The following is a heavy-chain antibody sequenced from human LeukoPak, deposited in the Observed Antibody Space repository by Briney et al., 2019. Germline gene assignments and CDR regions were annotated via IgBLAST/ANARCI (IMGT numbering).Heavy chain of an antibody. CDR2: IYPGDSDT. CDR3: AVYSSWHRYGMDV. Sequence: KPGESLKISCKGSGYSFTSYWIGWVRQMPGKGLEWMGIIYPGDSDTRYSPSFQGQVTISADKSISTAYLQWSSLKASDTAMYYCAVYSSWHRYGMDVWGQGTTVTVSS. D-gene: IGHD6-13*01. CDR1: GYSFTSYW. V-gene: IGHV5-51*01. J-gene: IGHJ6*02.